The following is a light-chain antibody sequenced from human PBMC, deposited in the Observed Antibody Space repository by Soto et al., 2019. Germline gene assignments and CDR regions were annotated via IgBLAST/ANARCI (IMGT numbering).Light chain of an antibody. V-gene: IGKV1-39*01. Sequence: DIQMTQSPSSLSASVGDRVTIACRASQSISTHLNWYQQKPGNAPKLLIYAASSLRSGVPARFSGSGSGTDFTLTISSLQPEDFATYSCQQSYTTPGSFGQGTKVEIK. CDR3: QQSYTTPGS. CDR1: QSISTH. CDR2: AAS. J-gene: IGKJ1*01.